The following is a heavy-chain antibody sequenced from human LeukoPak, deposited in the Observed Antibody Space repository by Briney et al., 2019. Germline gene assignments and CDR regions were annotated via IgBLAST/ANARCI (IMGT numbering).Heavy chain of an antibody. CDR2: ISSSSSYI. CDR1: GFTFSSYS. D-gene: IGHD3-22*01. V-gene: IGHV3-21*01. J-gene: IGHJ4*02. Sequence: KTGGSLRLSCAASGFTFSSYSMNWVRQAPGKGLEWVSSISSSSSYIYYADSVKGRFTISRDNAKNSLYLQMNSLRAEDTAVYYCAREGDYYDSSGYYRYYFDYWGQGTLVTVSS. CDR3: AREGDYYDSSGYYRYYFDY.